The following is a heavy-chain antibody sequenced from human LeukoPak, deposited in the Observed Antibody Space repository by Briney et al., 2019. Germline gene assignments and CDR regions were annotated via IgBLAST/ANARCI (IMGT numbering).Heavy chain of an antibody. CDR1: GGSFSGYY. Sequence: SETLSLTCAVYGGSFSGYYWSWIRQPPGKGLEWIGEINHSGSTNYNPSLKSRVTISVDTSKNQFSLELSSVTAADTAVYYCARGRTPYYDFWSGYRTTHNWFDPWGQGTLVTVSS. D-gene: IGHD3-3*01. CDR2: INHSGST. V-gene: IGHV4-34*01. CDR3: ARGRTPYYDFWSGYRTTHNWFDP. J-gene: IGHJ5*02.